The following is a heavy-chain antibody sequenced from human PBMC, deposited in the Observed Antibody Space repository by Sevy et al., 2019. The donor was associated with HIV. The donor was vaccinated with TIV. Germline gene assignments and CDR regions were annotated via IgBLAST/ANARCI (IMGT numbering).Heavy chain of an antibody. Sequence: GGSLRLSCAAPGFTVSSNYMNWVRQAPGKGLEWVSVIYNGGSTYYADSVKGRFTISRDNSKNTLYLQMNSLRAEDAAVYYCARDGGSRGMDVWGKGTTVTVSS. CDR2: IYNGGST. D-gene: IGHD6-13*01. V-gene: IGHV3-66*02. J-gene: IGHJ6*04. CDR1: GFTVSSNY. CDR3: ARDGGSRGMDV.